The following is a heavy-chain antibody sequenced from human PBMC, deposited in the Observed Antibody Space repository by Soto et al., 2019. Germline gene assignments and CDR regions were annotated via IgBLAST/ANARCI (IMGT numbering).Heavy chain of an antibody. CDR1: GYTFTSYG. CDR3: AREGAVAGTHYYYYGMDV. Sequence: QVQLVQSGAEVKKPGASVKVSCKASGYTFTSYGISWVRQAPGQGLEWMGWISAYNGNTNYAQKLQGRVTMTTDTXTXTXXMELRSLRSDDTAVYYCAREGAVAGTHYYYYGMDVWGQGTTVTVSS. CDR2: ISAYNGNT. V-gene: IGHV1-18*01. J-gene: IGHJ6*02. D-gene: IGHD6-19*01.